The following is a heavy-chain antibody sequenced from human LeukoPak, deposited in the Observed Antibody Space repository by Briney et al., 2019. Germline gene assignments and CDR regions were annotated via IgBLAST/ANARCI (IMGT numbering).Heavy chain of an antibody. CDR2: IIPIFGTA. V-gene: IGHV1-69*01. CDR3: ARDKDSSGPTYYYYGMDV. CDR1: GGTFSSYA. Sequence: SVKVSCKASGGTFSSYAISWVRQAPGQGPEWMGGIIPIFGTANYAQKFQGRVTITADESTSTAYMELSSLRSEDTAVYYCARDKDSSGPTYYYYGMDVWGQGTTVTVSS. J-gene: IGHJ6*02. D-gene: IGHD6-19*01.